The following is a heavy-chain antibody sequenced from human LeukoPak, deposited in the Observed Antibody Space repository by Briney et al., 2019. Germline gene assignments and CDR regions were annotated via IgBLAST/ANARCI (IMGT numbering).Heavy chain of an antibody. CDR3: ARDRYDSYPMDV. CDR2: IYYSGST. D-gene: IGHD3-3*01. Sequence: SETLSLTCTVSGGSISSYYWSWIRQPPGKGLEWIGYIYYSGSTNYNPSLKSRVTISVDTSKNQFSLKLSSVTAADTAVYYCARDRYDSYPMDVWGQGTTVTVSS. J-gene: IGHJ6*02. CDR1: GGSISSYY. V-gene: IGHV4-59*12.